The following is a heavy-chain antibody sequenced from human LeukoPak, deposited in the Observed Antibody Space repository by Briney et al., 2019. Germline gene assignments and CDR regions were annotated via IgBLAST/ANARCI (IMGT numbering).Heavy chain of an antibody. CDR2: IIPIFGTA. CDR1: GGTFSNYA. J-gene: IGHJ6*02. D-gene: IGHD2-2*01. Sequence: SVKVSCKASGGTFSNYAINWVRQAPGQGLEWMGGIIPIFGTANYEQKFQGRVTITADESTSTAYMELSSLRSEDTAVYYCATSIVVASATRGNPPPYHYYYGMDVWGQGTTVTVSS. V-gene: IGHV1-69*13. CDR3: ATSIVVASATRGNPPPYHYYYGMDV.